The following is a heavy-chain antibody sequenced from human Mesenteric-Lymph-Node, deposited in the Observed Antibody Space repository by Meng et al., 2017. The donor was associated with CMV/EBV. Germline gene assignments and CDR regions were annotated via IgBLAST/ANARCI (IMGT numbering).Heavy chain of an antibody. Sequence: GISWVRQAPGQGLEWMGWISAYNGNTNYAQKLQGRVTMTTDTSTSTAYMELRSLRSDDTAVYYCARDQNTARHYYDSSGYYLTNFVYWGQGTLVTVSS. CDR1: G. CDR2: ISAYNGNT. CDR3: ARDQNTARHYYDSSGYYLTNFVY. D-gene: IGHD3-22*01. V-gene: IGHV1-18*04. J-gene: IGHJ4*02.